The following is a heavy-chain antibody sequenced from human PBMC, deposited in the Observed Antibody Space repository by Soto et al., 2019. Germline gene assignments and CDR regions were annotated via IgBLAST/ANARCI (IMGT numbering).Heavy chain of an antibody. J-gene: IGHJ6*02. D-gene: IGHD3-10*01. Sequence: QVQLVQSGAEVKPPGASVKVSCKASGYTFTGHYMHWIRQVSGRRLEFLGWLKPDNGGTYYGPKFQGRFTFTRDTSNTTAYMEMSGLHSDDTAVYFCARDLWPLGSGSPCPTFGMDLWGQGTTVAVSS. CDR3: ARDLWPLGSGSPCPTFGMDL. CDR1: GYTFTGHY. CDR2: LKPDNGGT. V-gene: IGHV1-2*02.